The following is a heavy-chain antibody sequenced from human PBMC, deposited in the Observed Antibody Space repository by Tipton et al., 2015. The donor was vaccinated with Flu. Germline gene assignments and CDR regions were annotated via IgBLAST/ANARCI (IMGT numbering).Heavy chain of an antibody. J-gene: IGHJ5*02. V-gene: IGHV5-51*03. D-gene: IGHD2-15*01. CDR3: VRRRGAQVCSGGSCFPGWFDP. Sequence: QLVQSGAEMKKPGESLKISCKASGYTFINYWIGWVRQMPGKGLEWMGIIFPGDSDTRYSPSFQGQVTISADKSISTAYLQWSSLKASVTAMYYCVRRRGAQVCSGGSCFPGWFDPWGQGTLVTVSS. CDR2: IFPGDSDT. CDR1: GYTFINYW.